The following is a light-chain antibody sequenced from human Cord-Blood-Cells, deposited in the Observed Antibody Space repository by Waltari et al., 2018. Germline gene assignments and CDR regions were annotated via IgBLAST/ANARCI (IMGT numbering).Light chain of an antibody. CDR3: GTWDSSLSAVV. V-gene: IGLV1-51*02. J-gene: IGLJ2*01. Sequence: QSVLTQPPSVSAAPGQKVTISCSGSSSHLGNNYLSWYQQLPGTAPKLLIYENNKRPSGIPDRFSGSKSGTSATLGITGLQTGDEADYYCGTWDSSLSAVVFGGGTKLTVL. CDR2: ENN. CDR1: SSHLGNNY.